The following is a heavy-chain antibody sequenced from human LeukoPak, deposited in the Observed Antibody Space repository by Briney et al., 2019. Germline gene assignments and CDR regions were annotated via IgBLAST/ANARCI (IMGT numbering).Heavy chain of an antibody. V-gene: IGHV4-34*01. Sequence: SETLSLTCAVYGGSFSGYYWNWIRQPPGKGLEWIGEINHSGSINYNSSLKSRVTISVDTSKNQFSLKLSSVTAADTAVYYCARGNYDYVWGSYRYSLNWFDPWGQGTLVTVSS. CDR1: GGSFSGYY. CDR3: ARGNYDYVWGSYRYSLNWFDP. J-gene: IGHJ5*02. D-gene: IGHD3-16*02. CDR2: INHSGSI.